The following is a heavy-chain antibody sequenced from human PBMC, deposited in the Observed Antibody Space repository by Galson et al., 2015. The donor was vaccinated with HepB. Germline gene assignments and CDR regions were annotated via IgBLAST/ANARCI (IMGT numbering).Heavy chain of an antibody. CDR2: IDWDDDK. CDR1: GFSLSTSGMC. CDR3: ARITGGDCFSGYYGLDV. J-gene: IGHJ6*02. D-gene: IGHD2-21*02. V-gene: IGHV2-70*01. Sequence: PALVKPTQTLTLTCTFSGFSLSTSGMCVSWIRQPPGKALEWLALIDWDDDKYYSTSLKTRLTISKDTSKNQVVLTMTNMFPVDTATYYCARITGGDCFSGYYGLDVWGQGTTVTVSS.